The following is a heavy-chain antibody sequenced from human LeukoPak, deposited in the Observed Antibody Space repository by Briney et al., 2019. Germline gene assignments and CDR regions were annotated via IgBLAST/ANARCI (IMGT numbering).Heavy chain of an antibody. J-gene: IGHJ6*02. CDR2: TSGSGGST. CDR1: GFTFSSYA. V-gene: IGHV3-23*01. CDR3: AKDLAGVTVTTSNYYGMDV. D-gene: IGHD4-17*01. Sequence: GGSLRLSCAASGFTFSSYAMSWVRQAPGKGLEWVSATSGSGGSTYYADSVKGRFTISRDNSKNTLYLQMNSLRAEDTAVYYCAKDLAGVTVTTSNYYGMDVWGQGTTVTVSS.